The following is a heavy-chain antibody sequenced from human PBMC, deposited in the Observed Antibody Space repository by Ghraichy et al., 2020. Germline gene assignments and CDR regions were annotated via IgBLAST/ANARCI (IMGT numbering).Heavy chain of an antibody. Sequence: SETLSITCTVSDYSISSGYYWGWIRQVPGKGLEWIGSIYHSGTTYYQPSLKSRVTISVDTSKNQFSLKLSSVTAADTAVYYCVRDRPSGFFDHWGQGTLGTVSS. J-gene: IGHJ4*02. CDR1: DYSISSGYY. CDR3: VRDRPSGFFDH. V-gene: IGHV4-38-2*02. CDR2: IYHSGTT. D-gene: IGHD1-26*01.